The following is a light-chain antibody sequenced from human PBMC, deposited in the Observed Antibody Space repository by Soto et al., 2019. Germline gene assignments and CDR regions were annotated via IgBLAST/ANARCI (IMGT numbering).Light chain of an antibody. CDR2: GAS. CDR3: QQYGSSPLT. J-gene: IGKJ4*01. Sequence: DIVLTQSPGTLSLSPGGRATLSFRPSQSVSNNYLAWYQQKPGQAPRLLIYGASNRATGIPDRFTGSGSGTDLTLTISRLEPEDFAVYYYQQYGSSPLTFGGGTKVDIK. V-gene: IGKV3-20*01. CDR1: QSVSNNY.